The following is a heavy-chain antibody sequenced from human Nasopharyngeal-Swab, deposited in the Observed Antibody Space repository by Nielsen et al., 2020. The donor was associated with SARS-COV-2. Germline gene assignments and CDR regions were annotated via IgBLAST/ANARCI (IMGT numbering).Heavy chain of an antibody. J-gene: IGHJ4*02. V-gene: IGHV3-11*04. CDR3: ARGSDTALYYFDS. Sequence: GESLKISCAASGFTFSDYYMSWIRQAPGKGLEWVSYISSSSSTIYYADSVKGRFTISRDNAKNSLYLQMNGLRAEDTAVYYCARGSDTALYYFDSWGQGTLVTVSS. CDR1: GFTFSDYY. CDR2: ISSSSSTI. D-gene: IGHD5-18*01.